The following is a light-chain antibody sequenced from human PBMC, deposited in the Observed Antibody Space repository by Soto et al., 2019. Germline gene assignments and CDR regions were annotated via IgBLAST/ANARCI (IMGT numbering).Light chain of an antibody. CDR1: QSVSSY. J-gene: IGKJ1*01. Sequence: ELVFTQSPATLSLSPGERATLFCRASQSVSSYFAWYQQKPGQAPNLLIYDASNRATGIPARFSGSGSGTDLTITISRLEPEDFEVYVGQQYDGSTWTFGQGTKVDIK. CDR2: DAS. CDR3: QQYDGSTWT. V-gene: IGKV3-11*01.